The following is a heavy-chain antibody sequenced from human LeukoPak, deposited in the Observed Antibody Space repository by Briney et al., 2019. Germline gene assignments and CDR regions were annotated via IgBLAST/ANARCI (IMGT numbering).Heavy chain of an antibody. CDR2: IYYSGST. CDR1: GGSISSYY. V-gene: IGHV4-59*01. J-gene: IGHJ6*03. D-gene: IGHD2-15*01. CDR3: ARSVEGYCSGGSCYSYSYYMDV. Sequence: SETLSLTCTVSGGSISSYYWSWIRQPPGKGLGWIGYIYYSGSTNYNPSLKSRITISVDTSKNQFSLKLNSVTAADTAVYYCARSVEGYCSGGSCYSYSYYMDVWGKGTTVTVSS.